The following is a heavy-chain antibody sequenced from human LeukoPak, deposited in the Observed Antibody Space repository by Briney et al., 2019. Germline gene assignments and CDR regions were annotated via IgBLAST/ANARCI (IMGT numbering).Heavy chain of an antibody. CDR3: AKSKGSATYTFDY. CDR1: GSTFMTYA. V-gene: IGHV3-23*01. D-gene: IGHD3-10*01. CDR2: ISNDGDDT. Sequence: GGSLRLSCAASGSTFMTYAMTWVRQAPGKGLEWVSTISNDGDDTYYSASVKGRFTISRDSSKNTLSLQMNSLRVADTAVYYCAKSKGSATYTFDYWGQGILVTVAS. J-gene: IGHJ4*02.